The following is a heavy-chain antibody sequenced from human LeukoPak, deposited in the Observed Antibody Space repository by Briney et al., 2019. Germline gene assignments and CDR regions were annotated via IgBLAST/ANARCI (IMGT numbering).Heavy chain of an antibody. CDR2: INHSGST. V-gene: IGHV4-34*01. CDR1: GVSFSGYY. CDR3: ARDSRYSGSYYKFYY. Sequence: KPSETLSLTCAVYGVSFSGYYWSWIRQPPGKGLEWIGEINHSGSTNYNPSLKSRVTISVDTSKNQFSLKLSSVTAADTAVYYCARDSRYSGSYYKFYYWGQGTLVTVSS. D-gene: IGHD1-26*01. J-gene: IGHJ4*02.